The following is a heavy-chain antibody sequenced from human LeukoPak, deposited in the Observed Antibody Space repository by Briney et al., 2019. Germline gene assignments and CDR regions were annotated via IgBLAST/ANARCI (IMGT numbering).Heavy chain of an antibody. Sequence: GGSLRLSCAASGFTFSSYAMSSVRQAPGKGLEWVSAIGGRGSRRYHADSVEGRFTISRDNSRNTLYLQMNSLRAEDTAVYYCARAYADSGDYEAYWGQGTLATVSS. D-gene: IGHD4-17*01. CDR3: ARAYADSGDYEAY. CDR2: IGGRGSRR. V-gene: IGHV3-23*01. J-gene: IGHJ4*02. CDR1: GFTFSSYA.